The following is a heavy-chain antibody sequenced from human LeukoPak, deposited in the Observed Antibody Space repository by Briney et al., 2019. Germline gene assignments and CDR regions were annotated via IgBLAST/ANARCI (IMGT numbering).Heavy chain of an antibody. CDR2: IHYSGST. V-gene: IGHV4-59*11. J-gene: IGHJ4*02. Sequence: SETLSLTCTVSGGSLSGHFWSWFRRPPGKGLENIGYIHYSGSTNYNPSYKSRVTVSLEMSKNQFSLSLSSVTAADTAVYYCARDPGDTDWYNFDFWGQGILVTVSS. CDR1: GGSLSGHF. D-gene: IGHD3-9*01. CDR3: ARDPGDTDWYNFDF.